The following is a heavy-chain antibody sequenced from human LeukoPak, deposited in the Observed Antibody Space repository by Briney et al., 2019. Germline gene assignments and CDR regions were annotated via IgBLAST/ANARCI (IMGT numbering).Heavy chain of an antibody. V-gene: IGHV4-39*07. D-gene: IGHD3-10*01. J-gene: IGHJ6*03. CDR3: ARDIRTKAILWFGELSRLYYYYMDV. CDR1: GGSISSSSYY. Sequence: SETLSLTRTVSGGSISSSSYYWGWIRQPPGKGLEWIGSIYYSGSTYYNPSLKSRVTISVDKSKNQFSLKLSSVTAADTAVYYCARDIRTKAILWFGELSRLYYYYMDVWGKGTTVTVSS. CDR2: IYYSGST.